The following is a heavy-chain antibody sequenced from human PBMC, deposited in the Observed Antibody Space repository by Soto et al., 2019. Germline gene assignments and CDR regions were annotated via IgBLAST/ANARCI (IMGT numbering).Heavy chain of an antibody. J-gene: IGHJ4*02. Sequence: PSELLSLTCTVSGGYISSSSYYWGWIRQPPVKGLEWIGNIYYSGSTYYNPSLKSRVTISVDTSKNQFSLKLSSVTAADTAVYYCARSSWGRIQLWLVFDYWGQGTLVTVSS. D-gene: IGHD5-18*01. CDR2: IYYSGST. CDR3: ARSSWGRIQLWLVFDY. V-gene: IGHV4-39*07. CDR1: GGYISSSSYY.